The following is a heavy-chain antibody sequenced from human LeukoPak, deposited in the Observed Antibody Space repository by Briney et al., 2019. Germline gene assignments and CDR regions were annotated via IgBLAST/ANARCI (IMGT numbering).Heavy chain of an antibody. Sequence: PSETLSLTCTVSGGSISSYYWSWIRQPAGKGLEWIGRIYTSGSTNYNPSLKSRVTMSVDTSKNQFSLHLNSVTPEDTAVYFCARWIHDRHYFGRWGQGTLVTVSS. CDR2: IYTSGST. CDR1: GGSISSYY. D-gene: IGHD5-12*01. CDR3: ARWIHDRHYFGR. J-gene: IGHJ5*02. V-gene: IGHV4-4*07.